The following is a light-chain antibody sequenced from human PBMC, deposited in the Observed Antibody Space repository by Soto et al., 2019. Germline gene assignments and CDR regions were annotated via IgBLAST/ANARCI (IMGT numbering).Light chain of an antibody. Sequence: DIQMTQSPSTLSGSVGDSVTITCRASQTISSWLAWYQQKPGKAPKLLIYKASTLKSGGPSRFSGSGSWTEFTLTISSLQPDDFATSYCQHYNSYSEAFGQGTKVEL. J-gene: IGKJ1*01. CDR1: QTISSW. CDR3: QHYNSYSEA. CDR2: KAS. V-gene: IGKV1-5*03.